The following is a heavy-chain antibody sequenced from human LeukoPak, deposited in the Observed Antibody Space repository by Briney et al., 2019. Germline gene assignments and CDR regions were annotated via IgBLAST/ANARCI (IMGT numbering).Heavy chain of an antibody. Sequence: ASVKVSCKASGYTFTGYYMHWVRQAPGQGLEWMGWINPNSGDTNYAEKFQGRVTMTRDTSISTAYMDLRRLRSDDTAVYYCARDYISSSGYFDYWGQGTLVTVSS. J-gene: IGHJ4*02. CDR1: GYTFTGYY. D-gene: IGHD6-6*01. CDR3: ARDYISSSGYFDY. CDR2: INPNSGDT. V-gene: IGHV1-2*02.